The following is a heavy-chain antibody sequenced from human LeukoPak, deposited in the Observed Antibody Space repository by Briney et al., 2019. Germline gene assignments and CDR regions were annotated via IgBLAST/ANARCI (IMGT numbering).Heavy chain of an antibody. CDR3: ARGRYDFWSGYYPPYYFDY. J-gene: IGHJ4*02. CDR1: GFTFSSYS. D-gene: IGHD3-3*01. Sequence: AGGSLRLSCAACGFTFSSYSMNWVRQAPGKGLEWVSSISSSSYIYYADSVKGRFTISRDNAKNSLYLQMNSLRAEDTAVYYCARGRYDFWSGYYPPYYFDYWGQGTLVTVSS. CDR2: ISSSSYI. V-gene: IGHV3-21*01.